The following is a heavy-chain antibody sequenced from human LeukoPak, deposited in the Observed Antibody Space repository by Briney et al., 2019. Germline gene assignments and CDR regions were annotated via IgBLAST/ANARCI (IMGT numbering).Heavy chain of an antibody. J-gene: IGHJ5*02. D-gene: IGHD3-10*01. CDR3: ARARITMVRGVPGDWFDP. CDR2: INPNSGGT. CDR1: GYTFTGYY. Sequence: GASVKVSCTASGYTFTGYYMHWVRQAPGQGLEWMGWINPNSGGTNYAQKFQGWVTMTRDTSISTAYMELSRLRSDDTAVYYCARARITMVRGVPGDWFDPWGQGTLVTVSS. V-gene: IGHV1-2*04.